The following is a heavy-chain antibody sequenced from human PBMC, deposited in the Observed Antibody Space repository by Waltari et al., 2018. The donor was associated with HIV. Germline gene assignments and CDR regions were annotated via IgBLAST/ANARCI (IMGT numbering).Heavy chain of an antibody. D-gene: IGHD6-13*01. CDR3: ARQPAPDSTWFQIYFDY. J-gene: IGHJ4*02. V-gene: IGHV4-38-2*01. CDR1: DFSISSGHY. Sequence: QVQLQESGPGLVKPSDTLSLTCAVSDFSISSGHYWGWIRQSPGEGLEWIGSVFHGGSYFYKPSCKSGVSSSVDTAKNQFSLNWTSVTAADTAVYYWARQPAPDSTWFQIYFDYWGQGTVVTVSS. CDR2: VFHGGSY.